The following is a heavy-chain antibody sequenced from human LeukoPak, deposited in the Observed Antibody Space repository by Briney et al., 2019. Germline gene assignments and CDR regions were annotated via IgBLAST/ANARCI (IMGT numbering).Heavy chain of an antibody. CDR1: GYTFTSYG. CDR2: ISAYNGNT. J-gene: IGHJ6*03. D-gene: IGHD2-2*01. Sequence: ASVKVSCKASGYTFTSYGISWVRQAPAQGLEWMGWISAYNGNTNYAQKLQGRVTMTTDTSTSTAYMELRSLRSDDTAVYYCARDRYCSSTSCYDYYYYYYMDVWGKGTTVTVSS. CDR3: ARDRYCSSTSCYDYYYYYYMDV. V-gene: IGHV1-18*01.